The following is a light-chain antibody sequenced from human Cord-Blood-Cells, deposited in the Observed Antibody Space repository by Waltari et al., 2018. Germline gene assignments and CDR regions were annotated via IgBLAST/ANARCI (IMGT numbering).Light chain of an antibody. CDR1: SSDVGGYNY. V-gene: IGLV2-14*01. CDR2: DVS. J-gene: IGLJ2*01. CDR3: SSYTSSSTLV. Sequence: QSALTQPASVSGSPGQSITISCTGTSSDVGGYNYFPWYQQHPGKAPKLMIYDVSKRPSGVSNRFSGSESGNTASLTISGLQAEDEADYYCSSYTSSSTLVFGGGTKLTVL.